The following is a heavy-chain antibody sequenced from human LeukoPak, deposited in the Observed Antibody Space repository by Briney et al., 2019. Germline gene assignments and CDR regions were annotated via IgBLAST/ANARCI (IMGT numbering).Heavy chain of an antibody. CDR1: GGSISSHY. CDR2: IYYSGST. D-gene: IGHD3-10*01. V-gene: IGHV4-59*11. CDR3: ARAPGGLGAHYYYMDA. J-gene: IGHJ6*03. Sequence: PSETLSLTCTVSGGSISSHYWSWIRQPPGKGLEWIGYIYYSGSTNYNPSLKSRVTISVDTSKNQFSLKLSSVTAADTAVYYCARAPGGLGAHYYYMDAWGKGTTVTVSS.